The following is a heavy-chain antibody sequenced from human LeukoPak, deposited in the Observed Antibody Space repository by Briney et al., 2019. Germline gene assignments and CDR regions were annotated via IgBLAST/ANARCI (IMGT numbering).Heavy chain of an antibody. J-gene: IGHJ5*02. Sequence: SETLSLTCSVSGGSLSNYYWSWIRQPPGRGLEWIGYVHSSGSTNYNSSLKSRVTISRDTSKNHFSLNLNSVTAADTAVYYCARCHSGSQSFWFDPWGQGALVTVSS. D-gene: IGHD1-26*01. CDR2: VHSSGST. V-gene: IGHV4-59*01. CDR1: GGSLSNYY. CDR3: ARCHSGSQSFWFDP.